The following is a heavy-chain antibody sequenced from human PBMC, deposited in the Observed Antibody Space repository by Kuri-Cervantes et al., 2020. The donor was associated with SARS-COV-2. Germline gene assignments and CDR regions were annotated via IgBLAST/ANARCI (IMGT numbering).Heavy chain of an antibody. Sequence: SGPTLVKPTQTLTLTCTFSGFSLSTSGMCVSWIRQPPGKGLEWIGYIYYSGSTNYNPSLKSRVTISVDTSKNQFSLKLSSVTAADTAVYYCARDIRRDGYILFDYWGQGTLVTVSS. CDR3: ARDIRRDGYILFDY. CDR1: GFSLSTSGMC. D-gene: IGHD5-24*01. J-gene: IGHJ4*02. CDR2: IYYSGST. V-gene: IGHV4-61*08.